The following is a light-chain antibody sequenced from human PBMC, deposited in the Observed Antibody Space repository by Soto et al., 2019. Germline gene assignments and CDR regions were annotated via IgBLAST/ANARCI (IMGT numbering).Light chain of an antibody. CDR3: QQSFSSPKWT. CDR1: QSISRY. V-gene: IGKV1-39*01. Sequence: DIRLTQSPSSLSASVGDRVTISCRASQSISRYLHWYQQKPGEAPKLLIYAASTLQSGVPSRFSGSGSAADFTLTISTRQPDDVGFYYCQQSFSSPKWTFGQGTKVEI. CDR2: AAS. J-gene: IGKJ1*01.